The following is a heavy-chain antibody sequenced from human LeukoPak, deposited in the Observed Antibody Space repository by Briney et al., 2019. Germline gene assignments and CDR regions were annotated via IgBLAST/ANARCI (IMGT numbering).Heavy chain of an antibody. D-gene: IGHD4-23*01. Sequence: PGGSLRLSCAASGFTFSSHWMNWVRQVPGKGLVWVSRIVSDGSNTNYADSVKGRFTISRDNAKNTLYLQMNSLRVEDTAVYYCARGRPHGNDYWGQGTLVTVSS. CDR1: GFTFSSHW. CDR3: ARGRPHGNDY. J-gene: IGHJ4*02. V-gene: IGHV3-74*01. CDR2: IVSDGSNT.